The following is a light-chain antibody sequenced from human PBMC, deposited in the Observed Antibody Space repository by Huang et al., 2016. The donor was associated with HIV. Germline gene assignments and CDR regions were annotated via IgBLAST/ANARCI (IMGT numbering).Light chain of an antibody. Sequence: EIVLTQSPGTLSLSPGERATLSCRASQRLSISYVAWDQQKPGQAPRLLIYGASSRAAGIPDRFSGSGSGTDFTLTISRLEPEDFAVYYCQQYDSLYTFGQGSRLEIK. J-gene: IGKJ2*01. V-gene: IGKV3-20*01. CDR1: QRLSISY. CDR3: QQYDSLYT. CDR2: GAS.